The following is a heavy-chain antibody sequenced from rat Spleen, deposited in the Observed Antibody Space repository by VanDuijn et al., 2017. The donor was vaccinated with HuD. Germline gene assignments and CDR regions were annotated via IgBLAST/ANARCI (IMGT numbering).Heavy chain of an antibody. J-gene: IGHJ3*01. Sequence: EVQLQESGPGLVKPSHSLSLTCSVTGYSITSNYWGWIRKFPGNKMEWMGYIDFSGSTGYNPSLKARISITRDLSKNQFFLQLNSVSTEDTAVYYCTTERYPPFAYWGQGTLVTVSS. V-gene: IGHV3-1*01. CDR2: IDFSGST. CDR1: GYSITSNY. D-gene: IGHD1-5*01. CDR3: TTERYPPFAY.